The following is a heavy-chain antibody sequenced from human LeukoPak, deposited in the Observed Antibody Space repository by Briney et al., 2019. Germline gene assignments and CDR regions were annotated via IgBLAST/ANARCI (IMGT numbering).Heavy chain of an antibody. J-gene: IGHJ4*02. V-gene: IGHV4-38-2*02. Sequence: LETLSLTCTVSGYSISSGYYWGWIRQPPGKGLEWIGSIYHSGSTYYNPSLKSRVTISVDTSKNQFSLKLSSVTAADTAVYYCARDEMATTFFDYWGQGTLVTVSS. CDR1: GYSISSGYY. CDR2: IYHSGST. D-gene: IGHD5-24*01. CDR3: ARDEMATTFFDY.